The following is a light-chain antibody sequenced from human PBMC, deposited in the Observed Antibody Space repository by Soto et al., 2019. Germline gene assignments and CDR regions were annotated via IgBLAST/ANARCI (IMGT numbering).Light chain of an antibody. CDR2: GNN. J-gene: IGLJ1*01. Sequence: QSVLTQPPSVSGAPGQRVTISCTGSSSNIGALYNVHWYQQLPGTSPRLLIYGNNNRPSRVPDRFSGSKSGTSASLAITGLRAEDEAYFYCQSYDNSLSGYVFGTGTKVTVL. CDR3: QSYDNSLSGYV. CDR1: SSNIGALYN. V-gene: IGLV1-40*01.